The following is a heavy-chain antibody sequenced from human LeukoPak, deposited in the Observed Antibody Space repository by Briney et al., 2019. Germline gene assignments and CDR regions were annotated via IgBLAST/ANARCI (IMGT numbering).Heavy chain of an antibody. CDR1: GYSFTSYW. D-gene: IGHD6-19*01. Sequence: GESLKISCKGSGYSFTSYWISWVRQMPGKGLEWMGRIDPSDSYTNYSPSFRGQVTISADKSITTAYLQWSSLKASDTAMYYCARHVVPYSSGLTGFDYWGQGTLVTVSP. J-gene: IGHJ4*02. CDR2: IDPSDSYT. CDR3: ARHVVPYSSGLTGFDY. V-gene: IGHV5-10-1*04.